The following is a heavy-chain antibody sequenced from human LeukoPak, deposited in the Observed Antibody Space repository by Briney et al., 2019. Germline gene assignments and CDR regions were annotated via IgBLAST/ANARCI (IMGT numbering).Heavy chain of an antibody. Sequence: PGRSLRPSCAASGFTFSSSWMSWVRQAPGKGLEWVANIKQDGSEKYYVDSVKGRFTISRDNAKNSLYLQMNSLRAEDTAVYYCARVPTSGWVYYYYYYMDVWGKGTTVTISS. CDR1: GFTFSSSW. V-gene: IGHV3-7*01. CDR2: IKQDGSEK. D-gene: IGHD6-19*01. CDR3: ARVPTSGWVYYYYYYMDV. J-gene: IGHJ6*03.